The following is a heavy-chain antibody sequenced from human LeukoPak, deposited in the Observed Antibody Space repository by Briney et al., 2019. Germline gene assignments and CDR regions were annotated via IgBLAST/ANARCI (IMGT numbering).Heavy chain of an antibody. D-gene: IGHD3-22*01. J-gene: IGHJ4*02. CDR3: ARRAPYYYDSSEVD. CDR1: GFTFSSYS. V-gene: IGHV3-21*01. CDR2: ISSSSSYI. Sequence: GGSLRLSCAASGFTFSSYSMNWVRQAPGKGLEWVSSISSSSSYIYYADSVKGRFTISRDNARNSLYPQMNSLRAEDTAVYYCARRAPYYYDSSEVDWGQGTLVTVSS.